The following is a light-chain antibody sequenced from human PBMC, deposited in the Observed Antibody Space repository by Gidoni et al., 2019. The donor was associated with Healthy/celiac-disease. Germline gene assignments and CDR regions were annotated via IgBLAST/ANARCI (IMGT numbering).Light chain of an antibody. V-gene: IGKV3-15*01. Sequence: EIVMTQPPATLSVYPGERATLSCRASQSVSSNLAWYQQKPGQAPRLLIYGASTRATGIPSRFSGSGSGTEFTLTISSLQSEDFAVYYCQQDNNWPRTFXQXTKVEIK. CDR2: GAS. CDR1: QSVSSN. CDR3: QQDNNWPRT. J-gene: IGKJ1*01.